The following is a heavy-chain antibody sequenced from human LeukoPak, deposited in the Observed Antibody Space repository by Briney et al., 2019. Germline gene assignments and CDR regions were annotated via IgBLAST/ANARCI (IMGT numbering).Heavy chain of an antibody. CDR2: IYSGGST. J-gene: IGHJ4*02. V-gene: IGHV3-53*01. CDR1: GFTVSSNY. Sequence: GGSLRLSRAASGFTVSSNYMSWVRQAPGKGLEWVSVIYSGGSTYYADSVKGRFTISRDNSKNTLYLQMNSLRAEDTAVYYCARETGSAVGSTDFDYWGQGTLVTVSS. CDR3: ARETGSAVGSTDFDY. D-gene: IGHD4-17*01.